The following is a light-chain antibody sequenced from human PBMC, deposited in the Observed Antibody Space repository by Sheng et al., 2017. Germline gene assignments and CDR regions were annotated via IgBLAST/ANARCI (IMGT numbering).Light chain of an antibody. CDR2: AAS. CDR3: QQSYSSPPVT. Sequence: DIQMTQSPSSLSASVGDRVTITCRASQSISTYLNWYQQKPGKAPKLLIYAASSLQSGVPSRFSGSGSGTAFALTISSLQPDDIATYFCQQSYSSPPVTFGGGTKVEI. CDR1: QSISTY. J-gene: IGKJ4*01. V-gene: IGKV1-39*01.